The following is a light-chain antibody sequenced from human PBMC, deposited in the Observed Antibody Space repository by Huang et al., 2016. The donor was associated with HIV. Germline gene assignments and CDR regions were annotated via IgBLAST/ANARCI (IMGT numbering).Light chain of an antibody. Sequence: EIVLTQSPATLSLSPGDRATLSCRASQSVSSYFAWYQQKPGQAPRLRIYATSNRATGVPARCSGSGSGTDFTLTISSLEPEDFANYYCQQRISWPPSYTFGQGTKVEI. CDR2: ATS. CDR3: QQRISWPPSYT. V-gene: IGKV3-11*01. CDR1: QSVSSY. J-gene: IGKJ2*01.